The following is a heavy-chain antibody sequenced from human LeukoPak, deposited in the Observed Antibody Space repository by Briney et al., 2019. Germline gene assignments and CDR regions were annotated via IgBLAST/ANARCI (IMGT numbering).Heavy chain of an antibody. Sequence: SVKVSCKASGGTFSSYAISWVRQAPGQGLEWMGGIIPIFGTANYAQKFQGRVTITADESTSTAYMELSSLRSEDTAVYYCARVDTAMANDPDYWGQGTLVTVSS. CDR1: GGTFSSYA. CDR3: ARVDTAMANDPDY. V-gene: IGHV1-69*01. CDR2: IIPIFGTA. J-gene: IGHJ4*02. D-gene: IGHD5-18*01.